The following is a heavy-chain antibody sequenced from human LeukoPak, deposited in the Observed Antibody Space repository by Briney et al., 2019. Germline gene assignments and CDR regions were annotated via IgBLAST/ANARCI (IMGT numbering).Heavy chain of an antibody. Sequence: SVKVSCKASGGTFSSYAISWVRQAPGQGLEWMGGIIPIFVTANYAQKFQGRATITADKSTSTAYMELSSLRSEDTAVYYCARGERFAYFQHWGQGTVVTVSS. CDR1: GGTFSSYA. CDR2: IIPIFVTA. D-gene: IGHD3-10*01. CDR3: ARGERFAYFQH. V-gene: IGHV1-69*06. J-gene: IGHJ1*01.